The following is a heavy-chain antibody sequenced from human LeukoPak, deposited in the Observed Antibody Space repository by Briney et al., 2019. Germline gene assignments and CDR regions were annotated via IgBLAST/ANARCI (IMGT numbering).Heavy chain of an antibody. Sequence: GGSLRLSCAASGFTFSTYWMSWVRQAPGKGLEWVASIKQDGSEKYYVGSVTGRFTISKDNAKNSLYLQMNSLRADDTAVYYCTSADHSNYVYLGQGTLVTDSS. CDR3: TSADHSNYVY. D-gene: IGHD4-11*01. CDR1: GFTFSTYW. J-gene: IGHJ4*02. V-gene: IGHV3-7*01. CDR2: IKQDGSEK.